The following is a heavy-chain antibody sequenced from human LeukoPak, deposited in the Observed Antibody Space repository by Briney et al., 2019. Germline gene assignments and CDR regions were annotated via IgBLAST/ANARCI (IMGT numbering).Heavy chain of an antibody. V-gene: IGHV3-23*01. D-gene: IGHD3-22*01. CDR1: GFTFSSYA. CDR3: ATQPPYYYDSRGDY. CDR2: ISGSGGST. Sequence: GGSLRLSCAASGFTFSSYAMSWVRQAPGKGLEWVSAISGSGGSTYYADSVKGRFTISRDNSKNTLYLQMNSLRAEDTAVYYCATQPPYYYDSRGDYWGQGTLVTVSS. J-gene: IGHJ4*02.